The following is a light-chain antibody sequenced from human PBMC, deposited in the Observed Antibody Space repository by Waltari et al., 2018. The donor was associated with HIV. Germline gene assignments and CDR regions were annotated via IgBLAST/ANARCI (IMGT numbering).Light chain of an antibody. Sequence: SYVLTQPPSVSVAPGQTARITCEGNNIGSQSVHCYQQRPGQAPALVVHDDSDRPSGIPERFSGSNSGNTATLTISRVEAGDEADYYCQVWHSNSDHVVFGGGTKLTVL. CDR2: DDS. CDR1: NIGSQS. CDR3: QVWHSNSDHVV. J-gene: IGLJ2*01. V-gene: IGLV3-21*02.